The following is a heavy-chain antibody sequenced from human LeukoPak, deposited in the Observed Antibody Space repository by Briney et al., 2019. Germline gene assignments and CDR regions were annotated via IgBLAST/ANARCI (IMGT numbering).Heavy chain of an antibody. V-gene: IGHV3-30-3*01. Sequence: GRSLRLSCAASGFTFSSYAMHWVRQAPGKGLEWVAVISYDGSNKYYADSVKGRFTISRDNSKKTLYLQMNSLRAEDTAVYYCARAGPPYSSSELYYFDYWGQGTLVTVSS. CDR2: ISYDGSNK. CDR3: ARAGPPYSSSELYYFDY. J-gene: IGHJ4*02. CDR1: GFTFSSYA. D-gene: IGHD6-6*01.